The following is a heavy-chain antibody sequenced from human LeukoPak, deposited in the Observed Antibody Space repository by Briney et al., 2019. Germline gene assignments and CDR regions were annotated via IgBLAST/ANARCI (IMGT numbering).Heavy chain of an antibody. J-gene: IGHJ6*03. V-gene: IGHV1-2*02. CDR1: GYTFIDYY. CDR3: ARLLKYCTNGVCFRGYYYMDV. CDR2: INSNSGGT. Sequence: GASVKVSCKASGYTFIDYYIHWLRQAPGQGLEWMGWINSNSGGTNYAQNFQGRVTMTRDTSINTVYMELSRLRYDDTAVYYCARLLKYCTNGVCFRGYYYMDVWGKGTTVTVSS. D-gene: IGHD2-8*01.